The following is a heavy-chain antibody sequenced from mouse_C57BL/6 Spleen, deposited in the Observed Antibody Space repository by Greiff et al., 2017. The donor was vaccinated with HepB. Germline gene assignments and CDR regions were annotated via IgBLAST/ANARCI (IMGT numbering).Heavy chain of an antibody. Sequence: VQLQQSGAELVRPGASVTLSCKASGYTFTDYEMHWVKQTPVHGLEWIGAIDPDTGCTAYNQKFKGNAIMTADKSSSTAYMELRSLTSEDSAVYYCTRDDYVQGGIDYWGQGTTLTVSS. CDR2: IDPDTGCT. D-gene: IGHD2-4*01. CDR3: TRDDYVQGGIDY. J-gene: IGHJ2*01. V-gene: IGHV1-15*01. CDR1: GYTFTDYE.